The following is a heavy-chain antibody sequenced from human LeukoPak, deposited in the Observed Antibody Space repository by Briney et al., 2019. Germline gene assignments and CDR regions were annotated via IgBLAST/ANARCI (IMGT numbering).Heavy chain of an antibody. D-gene: IGHD3-16*02. CDR1: GFNFSSYA. CDR2: ISGSGGST. J-gene: IGHJ4*02. CDR3: AKYAVTFGGVIVRPTDLPLDY. V-gene: IGHV3-23*01. Sequence: GSLRLSCAASGFNFSSYAMSWVRQAPGKGLEWVSAISGSGGSTYYADSVKGRFTISRDNSKNTLYLQMNSLRAEDTTVYYCAKYAVTFGGVIVRPTDLPLDYWGQGTLVTVSS.